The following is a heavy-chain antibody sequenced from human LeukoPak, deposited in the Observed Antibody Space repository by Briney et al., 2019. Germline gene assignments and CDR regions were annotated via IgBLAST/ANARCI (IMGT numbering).Heavy chain of an antibody. CDR2: ISYDGSNK. CDR1: GFTFSSYA. D-gene: IGHD1-26*01. J-gene: IGHJ3*02. Sequence: PGGSLRLSCAASGFTFSSYAMHWVRQAPGKGLEWVAVISYDGSNKYYADSVKGRFTISRDNSKNTLYLQMNSLRAEDTAVYYCARVSWERNIGLFSDGAFDIWGQGTMVTVSS. CDR3: ARVSWERNIGLFSDGAFDI. V-gene: IGHV3-30*04.